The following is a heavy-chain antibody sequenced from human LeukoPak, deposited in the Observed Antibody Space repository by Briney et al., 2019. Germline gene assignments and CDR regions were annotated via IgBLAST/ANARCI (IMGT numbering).Heavy chain of an antibody. D-gene: IGHD2-2*01. V-gene: IGHV3-15*01. Sequence: GGSLRLSCAASGFTFRNAWMNWVRQAPGEGQEWVGRIKTRTDGGTADYAAPVKGRITISRDDSKNTLYLQINSLKTDDTALYYCTTRTWADGFDIWGQGTMLTVSS. CDR3: TTRTWADGFDI. CDR1: GFTFRNAW. J-gene: IGHJ3*02. CDR2: IKTRTDGGTA.